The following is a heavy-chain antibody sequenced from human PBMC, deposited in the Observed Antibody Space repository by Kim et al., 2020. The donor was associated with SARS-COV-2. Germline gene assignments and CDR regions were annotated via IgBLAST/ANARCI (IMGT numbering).Heavy chain of an antibody. CDR2: IKEDGSES. CDR3: ARNTDGSRYGGGWFAP. CDR1: GFTFSSSW. D-gene: IGHD2-21*01. Sequence: GGSLRLSCAASGFTFSSSWMNWVRQAPGKGLEWVANIKEDGSESYYVDSVKGRFTMSTDKVRNSLLLQMNSLRAEDTAVYFCARNTDGSRYGGGWFAPWGQGTVVTVSS. V-gene: IGHV3-7*01. J-gene: IGHJ5*02.